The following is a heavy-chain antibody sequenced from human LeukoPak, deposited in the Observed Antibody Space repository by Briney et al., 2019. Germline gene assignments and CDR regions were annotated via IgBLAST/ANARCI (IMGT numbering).Heavy chain of an antibody. D-gene: IGHD6-19*01. J-gene: IGHJ6*03. CDR3: AREGSDWKYYYYMDV. V-gene: IGHV3-20*04. CDR2: INWNGGTT. CDR1: GFTFDDYG. Sequence: GGSLRLSCAASGFTFDDYGMTWVRQAPGKGLEWGSGINWNGGTTGYADSVKGRFTISRDNAKNSLYLQMSSLRAEDTAVYYCAREGSDWKYYYYMDVWGKGTTVTISS.